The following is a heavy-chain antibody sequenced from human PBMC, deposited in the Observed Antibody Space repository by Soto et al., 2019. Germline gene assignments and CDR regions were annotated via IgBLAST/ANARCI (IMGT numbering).Heavy chain of an antibody. J-gene: IGHJ3*02. Sequence: EVQLVESGGGLVQPGGSLRLSCAASGFTVSSNYMSWVRQAPGKGLEWVSVIYSGGSTYYADSVKGRFTISRDNSKNTLYLQMNSLRAEDTAVYYCARDSSFGAFYGSGSAPPRADAFDIWGQGTMVTVSS. CDR2: IYSGGST. V-gene: IGHV3-66*01. CDR1: GFTVSSNY. CDR3: ARDSSFGAFYGSGSAPPRADAFDI. D-gene: IGHD3-10*01.